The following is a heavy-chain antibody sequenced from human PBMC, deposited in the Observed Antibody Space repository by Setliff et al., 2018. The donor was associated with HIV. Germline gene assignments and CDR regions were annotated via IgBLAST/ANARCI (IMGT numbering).Heavy chain of an antibody. D-gene: IGHD3-10*01. CDR1: GYSISSDSY. Sequence: LSLTCVVSGYSISSDSYWGWLRQAPGKGLDWIGTIYHSGTTYYNPSLKSRVTISVDASKRHFSLNMTSVTAADTAVYYCVARPMIRGKPFDFWGQGTRVTVSS. V-gene: IGHV4-38-2*01. CDR3: VARPMIRGKPFDF. CDR2: IYHSGTT. J-gene: IGHJ4*02.